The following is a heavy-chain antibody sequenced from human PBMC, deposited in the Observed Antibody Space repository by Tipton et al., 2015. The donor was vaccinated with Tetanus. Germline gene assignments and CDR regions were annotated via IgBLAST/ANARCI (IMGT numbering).Heavy chain of an antibody. CDR1: GFDFSNYK. CDR3: VREVAY. Sequence: SLRLSCAASGFDFSNYKINWVRQAPGKGLEWVSSISSRNTYISYADSVKGRFTISRDNAKNTLYLQMNSLRAEDTAVYYCVREVAYWGQGTQVTVSS. V-gene: IGHV3-21*01. D-gene: IGHD2-15*01. CDR2: ISSRNTYI. J-gene: IGHJ4*02.